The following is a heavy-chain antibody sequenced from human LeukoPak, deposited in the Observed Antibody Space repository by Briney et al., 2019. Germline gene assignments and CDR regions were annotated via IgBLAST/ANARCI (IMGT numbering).Heavy chain of an antibody. CDR1: VFTLTIYV. J-gene: IGHJ4*02. Sequence: PRGALRLSRAASVFTLTIYVMHSVRQAPGKGREGVALIRYDGSNKYYAESVKGRFTISRDNSKNTLYLQMNSLGAEETAGYYCAKDNLAAAGTGYWGQGTLVTVSS. CDR3: AKDNLAAAGTGY. V-gene: IGHV3-30*02. CDR2: IRYDGSNK. D-gene: IGHD6-13*01.